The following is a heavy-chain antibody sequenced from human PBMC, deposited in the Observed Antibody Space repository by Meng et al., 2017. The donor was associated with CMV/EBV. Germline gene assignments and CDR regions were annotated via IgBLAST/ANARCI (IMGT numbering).Heavy chain of an antibody. CDR1: GGSISSYY. Sequence: SETLSLTCTVSGGSISSYYWSWIRQPPGKGLEWIGYIYYSGSTNYNPSLKSRVTISVDTSKNQFSLKLSSVTAADTAVYYCARYLGWSEYYYVSSGPSGLGYFDYWGQGTLVTVSS. V-gene: IGHV4-59*01. D-gene: IGHD3-22*01. CDR3: ARYLGWSEYYYVSSGPSGLGYFDY. J-gene: IGHJ4*02. CDR2: IYYSGST.